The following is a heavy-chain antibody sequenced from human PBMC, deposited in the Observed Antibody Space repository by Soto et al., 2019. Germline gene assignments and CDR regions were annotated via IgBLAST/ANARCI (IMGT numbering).Heavy chain of an antibody. CDR3: ARAIRHMTTVTTEYYFDY. CDR1: GGSFSGYY. V-gene: IGHV4-34*01. J-gene: IGHJ4*02. Sequence: SETLSLTCAVYGGSFSGYYWSWIRQPPGKGLEWIGEINHSGSTNYNPSLKSRVTISVDTSKNQFSLKLSSVTAADTAVYYCARAIRHMTTVTTEYYFDYWGQGTLVTVSS. CDR2: INHSGST. D-gene: IGHD4-17*01.